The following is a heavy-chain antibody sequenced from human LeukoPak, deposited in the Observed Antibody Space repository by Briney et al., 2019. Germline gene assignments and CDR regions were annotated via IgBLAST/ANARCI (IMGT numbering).Heavy chain of an antibody. CDR3: ARQHTIPGEFTNWFDP. CDR1: GGSISSGSYY. CDR2: IYTSGST. D-gene: IGHD3-10*01. V-gene: IGHV4-61*02. J-gene: IGHJ5*02. Sequence: PSQTLSLTCTVSGGSISSGSYYWSWIRQPAGKGLEWIGRIYTSGSTNYNPSLKSRVTISVDTSKNQFSLMLISVTAADTAVYYCARQHTIPGEFTNWFDPWGQGTLVTVSS.